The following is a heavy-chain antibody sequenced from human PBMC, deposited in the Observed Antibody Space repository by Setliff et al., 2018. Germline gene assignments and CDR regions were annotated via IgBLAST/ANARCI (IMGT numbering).Heavy chain of an antibody. CDR2: IHYGGTT. V-gene: IGHV4-39*01. CDR3: ARTGTYRYFDY. Sequence: SETLSLTCNVSGASINTGTYYWAWIRLPPGKGLEWIGRIHYGGTTYYNASLKSRVTISVDTSKNQFSLRLNSVTAADTAVYYCARTGTYRYFDYWSQGTLVTVSS. D-gene: IGHD1-26*01. CDR1: GASINTGTYY. J-gene: IGHJ4*02.